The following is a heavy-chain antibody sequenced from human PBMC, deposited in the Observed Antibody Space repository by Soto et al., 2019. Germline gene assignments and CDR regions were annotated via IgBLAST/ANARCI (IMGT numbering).Heavy chain of an antibody. J-gene: IGHJ4*02. Sequence: QVQLQESGPGLVKPSETLSLTCTVSGGSISSYYWSWIRQPPGKGLEWIGYIYYSGSTNYNPSLKSRVTISVDTSKNQSSRKLSSVTAADTAVYYCARGGGTTVTTYLAYWGQGTLVTVSS. D-gene: IGHD4-17*01. CDR3: ARGGGTTVTTYLAY. V-gene: IGHV4-59*01. CDR1: GGSISSYY. CDR2: IYYSGST.